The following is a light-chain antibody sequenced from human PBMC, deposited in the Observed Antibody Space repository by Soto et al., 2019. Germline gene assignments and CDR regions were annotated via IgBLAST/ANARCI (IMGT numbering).Light chain of an antibody. CDR1: RDIGND. CDR3: LQLFNFSWT. Sequence: AIRMTQSPSSLSASVGDRVTITCRASRDIGNDLGWYQQKPGKAPKHLIFAASNLQSGVPSRFSGGGSGTDFTLTISSLQADDFATYYCLQLFNFSWTFGQGTKVE. V-gene: IGKV1-6*01. CDR2: AAS. J-gene: IGKJ1*01.